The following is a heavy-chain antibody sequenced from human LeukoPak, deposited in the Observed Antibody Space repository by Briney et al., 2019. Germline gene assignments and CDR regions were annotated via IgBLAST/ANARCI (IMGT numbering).Heavy chain of an antibody. Sequence: ASVKVSCKASGYTFTSYDINWVRQAPGQGLEWMGWINPNSGGTNYAQKFQGRVTMTRDASISTAYMELSRLRSDDTAVYYCARVSNFYYYYGMDVWGQGTTVTVSS. CDR1: GYTFTSYD. CDR2: INPNSGGT. J-gene: IGHJ6*02. V-gene: IGHV1-2*02. CDR3: ARVSNFYYYYGMDV. D-gene: IGHD7-27*01.